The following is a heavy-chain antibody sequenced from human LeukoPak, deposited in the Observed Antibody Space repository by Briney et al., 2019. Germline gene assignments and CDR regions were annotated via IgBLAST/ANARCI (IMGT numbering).Heavy chain of an antibody. V-gene: IGHV3-43*01. CDR2: AGWAGGTT. J-gene: IGHJ4*02. CDR3: AKELDTMFFDY. Sequence: TEGSLRLSCATSGFNFDRYTIHWVRRAPGKGLEWVSLAGWAGGTTFYSDSVRGRFTISRDSGRKSVYLQMNSLTTDDTAFYFCAKELDTMFFDYWGQGALVTVSS. D-gene: IGHD3-10*02. CDR1: GFNFDRYT.